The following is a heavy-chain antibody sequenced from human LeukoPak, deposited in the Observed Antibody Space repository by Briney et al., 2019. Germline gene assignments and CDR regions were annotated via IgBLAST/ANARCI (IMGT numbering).Heavy chain of an antibody. CDR3: AREADSGYYRTVDY. Sequence: GGSLRLSCAASGFTFSHYYMTWIRQAPGKGLEWVSYISSSSYTNYADSVRGRFTISRDPSKNTLYLEMTSLRTEDTAVYYCAREADSGYYRTVDYWGQGTMVTVS. CDR1: GFTFSHYY. D-gene: IGHD2-15*01. V-gene: IGHV3-11*06. CDR2: ISSSSYT. J-gene: IGHJ4*02.